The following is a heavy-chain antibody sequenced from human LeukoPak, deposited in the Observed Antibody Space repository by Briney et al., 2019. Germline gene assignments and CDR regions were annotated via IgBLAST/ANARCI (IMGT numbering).Heavy chain of an antibody. J-gene: IGHJ3*02. CDR3: ARGGTPGDAFDI. V-gene: IGHV3-66*01. CDR2: IYSGGST. D-gene: IGHD1-7*01. Sequence: PGGSLRLSCAASGFTFSSYSMNWVRQAPGKGLEWVSVIYSGGSTYYADSVKGRFTISRDNPKNTLYLQMNSLRAEDTAVYYCARGGTPGDAFDIWGQGTMVTVSS. CDR1: GFTFSSYS.